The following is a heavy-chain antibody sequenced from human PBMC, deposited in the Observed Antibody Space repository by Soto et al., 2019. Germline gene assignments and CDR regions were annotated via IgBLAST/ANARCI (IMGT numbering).Heavy chain of an antibody. J-gene: IGHJ6*03. V-gene: IGHV1-18*01. CDR3: ARDRGVAPPVAGNTHYYYYMDV. Sequence: QDQLVQSGVEVKKPGASVKVSCKASGYSFTNYGITWVRQAPGQGFEWMGWISAYNGNTKYAQKLRGRVTMTTDASTSTAYLQLRSLTSDDTAVYYCARDRGVAPPVAGNTHYYYYMDVWGKGTTVTVSS. CDR1: GYSFTNYG. CDR2: ISAYNGNT. D-gene: IGHD6-19*01.